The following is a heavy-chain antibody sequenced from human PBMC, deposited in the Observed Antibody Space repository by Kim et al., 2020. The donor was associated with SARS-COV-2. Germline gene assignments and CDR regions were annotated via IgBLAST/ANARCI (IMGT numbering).Heavy chain of an antibody. CDR3: AKRRLYDNSAFDS. CDR2: ISSGGGGT. D-gene: IGHD3-22*01. V-gene: IGHV3-23*01. CDR1: GFTFSSYA. J-gene: IGHJ4*02. Sequence: GGSLRLSCAASGFTFSSYAMTWVRQAPGKGLEWVSSISSGGGGTYYADSVKGWFTISRDDSKNTLYLQMSSLRAEDTAVYYCAKRRLYDNSAFDSWGQGTLVTVSS.